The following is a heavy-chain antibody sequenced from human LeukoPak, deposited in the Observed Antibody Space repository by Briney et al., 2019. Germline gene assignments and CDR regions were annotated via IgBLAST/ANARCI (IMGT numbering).Heavy chain of an antibody. J-gene: IGHJ5*02. CDR2: INPSGGST. D-gene: IGHD2-15*01. Sequence: ASVKVSCKASGYTFTSYYMHWVRQAPGQGLERMGIINPSGGSTSYAQKFQGRVTMTRDTSTSTVYMELSSLRSEDTAVYYCARGYCSGGSCYSVGWFDPWGQGTLVTVSS. CDR3: ARGYCSGGSCYSVGWFDP. CDR1: GYTFTSYY. V-gene: IGHV1-46*01.